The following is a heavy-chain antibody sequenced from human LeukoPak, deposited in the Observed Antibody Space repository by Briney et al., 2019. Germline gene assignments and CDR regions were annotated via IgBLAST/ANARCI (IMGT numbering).Heavy chain of an antibody. Sequence: GASVKVSCKASGYTFTGYYMHWVRQAPGQGLEWMGWINPNSGGTNYAQKFQGRVTMTRDMSTSTAYMEVRSLRSDDTAVYYCARDLKGTAAAYDYWGQGTLVTVFS. J-gene: IGHJ4*02. CDR2: INPNSGGT. CDR1: GYTFTGYY. D-gene: IGHD6-13*01. V-gene: IGHV1-2*02. CDR3: ARDLKGTAAAYDY.